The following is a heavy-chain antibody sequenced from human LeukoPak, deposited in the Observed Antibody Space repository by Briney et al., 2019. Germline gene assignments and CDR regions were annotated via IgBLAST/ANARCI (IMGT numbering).Heavy chain of an antibody. CDR2: IKKKSDGATT. V-gene: IGHV3-15*01. CDR1: GFTFSIAW. J-gene: IGHJ4*02. D-gene: IGHD3-3*01. Sequence: GGSLRLSCAASGFTFSIAWMSWVRQAPGKGLEWLGQIKKKSDGATTAYAAPVKGRFTISRDDSKNTLFLQKNSLKTEDTALYYCTWSGLKIESWGQGTLVTVSS. CDR3: TWSGLKIES.